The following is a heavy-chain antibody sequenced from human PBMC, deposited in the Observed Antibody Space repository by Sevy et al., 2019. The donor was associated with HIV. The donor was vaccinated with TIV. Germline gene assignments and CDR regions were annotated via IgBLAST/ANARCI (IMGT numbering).Heavy chain of an antibody. V-gene: IGHV3-15*01. CDR2: IKSKTDGGTT. Sequence: GGCLRLSCAASGFTFSDAWMTWVRQAPGKGLEWVGRIKSKTDGGTTDYAAPVKGRFTISRDDSKNTLYLQMNSLKTEYTAVYYCTAIAIGVVIRYFDFWGQGAQVTVSS. J-gene: IGHJ4*02. CDR3: TAIAIGVVIRYFDF. CDR1: GFTFSDAW. D-gene: IGHD3-3*01.